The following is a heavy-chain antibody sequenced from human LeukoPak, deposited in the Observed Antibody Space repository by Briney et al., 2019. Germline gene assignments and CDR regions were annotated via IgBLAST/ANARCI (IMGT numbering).Heavy chain of an antibody. CDR3: ANLHDY. CDR1: GFAFTSYA. V-gene: IGHV3-30*18. J-gene: IGHJ4*02. Sequence: GGSLRLSCAASGFAFTSYAMHWVRQAPGRGLEWVAVISYDGSIKYYADSVKGRFTISRDNSKNTLYLQMNSLRAEDTAVYYCANLHDYWGQGTLVTVSS. CDR2: ISYDGSIK.